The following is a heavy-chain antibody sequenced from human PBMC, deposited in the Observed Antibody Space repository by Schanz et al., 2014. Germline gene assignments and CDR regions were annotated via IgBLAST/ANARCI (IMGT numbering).Heavy chain of an antibody. CDR2: VSRSTPDI. CDR3: VRDSFFAFDY. D-gene: IGHD3-3*01. J-gene: IGHJ4*02. Sequence: EVKMVESGGGLVKPGGSLRLSCAASGFNFSSYSLNWVRQAPGKGLEWVSYVSRSTPDIYYADSVKGRFTMSRDNAKNSVFLQMNSLRAEDTAVYYCVRDSFFAFDYWGQGTLVTVSS. CDR1: GFNFSSYS. V-gene: IGHV3-21*01.